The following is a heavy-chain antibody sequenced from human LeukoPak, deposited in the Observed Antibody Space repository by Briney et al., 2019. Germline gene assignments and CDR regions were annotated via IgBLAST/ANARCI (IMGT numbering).Heavy chain of an antibody. CDR1: GYTLTELS. CDR3: ATAALYSSSWYRYYSGSYSKARTFDY. D-gene: IGHD6-13*01. CDR2: FDPEDGET. J-gene: IGHJ4*02. Sequence: EASVKVSCKVSGYTLTELSMHWVRQAPGKGLEWMGGFDPEDGETIYAQKFQGRVTMTEDTSTDTAYMERSSLRSEDTAVYYCATAALYSSSWYRYYSGSYSKARTFDYWGQGTLVTVSS. V-gene: IGHV1-24*01.